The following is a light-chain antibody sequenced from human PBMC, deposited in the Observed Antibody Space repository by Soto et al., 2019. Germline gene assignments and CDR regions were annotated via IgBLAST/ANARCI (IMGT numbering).Light chain of an antibody. CDR1: QSVRSW. V-gene: IGKV1-5*01. CDR2: DAS. J-gene: IGKJ4*01. Sequence: DIQMTQSPSTLSASVGDRVTITCRASQSVRSWLAWYQQKPGTAPKLLIFDASRLESGVPSRFSGSGSGTDFTLTISSLQPEDFATYYCLQDYNYPLTFGGGTKVDIK. CDR3: LQDYNYPLT.